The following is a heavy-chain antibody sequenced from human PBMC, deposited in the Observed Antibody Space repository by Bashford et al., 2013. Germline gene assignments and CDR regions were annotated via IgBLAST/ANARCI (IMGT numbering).Heavy chain of an antibody. Sequence: GESLKISCKASGFSITNHWIAWVRQTPGKGLECMGIIFPGDSVTKYTPSFEGQVTMSVDTSINSAYLEWSSLKASDTATYYCARRFGVVSGSYYFYHMDVWGPGPRSPSP. CDR3: ARRFGVVSGSYYFYHMDV. D-gene: IGHD3-3*01. J-gene: IGHJ6*03. V-gene: IGHV5-51*01. CDR2: IFPGDSVT. CDR1: GFSITNHW.